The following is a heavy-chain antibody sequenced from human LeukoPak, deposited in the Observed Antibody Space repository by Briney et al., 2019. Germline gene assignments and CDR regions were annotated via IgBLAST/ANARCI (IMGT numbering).Heavy chain of an antibody. D-gene: IGHD3-22*01. Sequence: GGSLRLSCATSGFTFNTYSMTWVRQPPGKGLEWVSAITGSGASTDYAASVQGRFTISRDNSKNTLYLQMNSLRAEDTAVYYCAKRRQGSSGYFHYWGQGALVTVSS. J-gene: IGHJ4*02. CDR2: ITGSGAST. CDR3: AKRRQGSSGYFHY. CDR1: GFTFNTYS. V-gene: IGHV3-23*01.